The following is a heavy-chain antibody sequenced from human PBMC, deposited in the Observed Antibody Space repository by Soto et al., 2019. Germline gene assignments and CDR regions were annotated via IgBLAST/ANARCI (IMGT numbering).Heavy chain of an antibody. CDR2: INPNSGGT. D-gene: IGHD6-13*01. Sequence: ASVKVSCKASGYTFTGYYMHWVRQAPGQGLEWMGWINPNSGGTNYAQKFQGWVTMTRDTSISTAYMELSRLRSDDTAVYYCARDLRGDSSSWYSPYYYGMDVWGQGTTVTVSS. CDR3: ARDLRGDSSSWYSPYYYGMDV. V-gene: IGHV1-2*04. CDR1: GYTFTGYY. J-gene: IGHJ6*02.